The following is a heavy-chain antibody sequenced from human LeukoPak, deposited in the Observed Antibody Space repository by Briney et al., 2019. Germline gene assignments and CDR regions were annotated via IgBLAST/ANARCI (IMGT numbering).Heavy chain of an antibody. J-gene: IGHJ6*02. CDR1: GGSFSGYY. CDR2: INHSGST. CDR3: ARGRIQLWLRYYYYGMDV. Sequence: SETLSLTCAVYGGSFSGYYWSWIRQPPGKGLEWIGEINHSGSTNYNPSLKSRVTISVDTSKNQFSLKLSSVTAADTAVYYCARGRIQLWLRYYYYGMDVWGQGTTATVSS. V-gene: IGHV4-34*01. D-gene: IGHD5-18*01.